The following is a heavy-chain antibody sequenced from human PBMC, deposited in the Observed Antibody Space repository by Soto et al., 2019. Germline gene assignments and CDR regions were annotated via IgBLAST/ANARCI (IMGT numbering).Heavy chain of an antibody. V-gene: IGHV1-2*02. CDR1: GPTFIAYY. D-gene: IGHD5-12*01. J-gene: IGHJ4*02. Sequence: QLVQSGAEVKKPGASVRVSCKTSGPTFIAYYIHWVRQAPGQGLEWMGWIDPKSGGTTYEQKFLGRVTMTRDTSINTAYMDLNRRTSDDTAVYYCARVSVDVPEWGQGTLITFSS. CDR2: IDPKSGGT. CDR3: ARVSVDVPE.